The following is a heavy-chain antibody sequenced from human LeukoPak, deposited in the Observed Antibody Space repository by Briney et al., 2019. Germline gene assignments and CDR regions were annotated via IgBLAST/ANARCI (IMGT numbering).Heavy chain of an antibody. CDR1: GFTFSSYS. V-gene: IGHV3-21*01. Sequence: GGSLRLSCAASGFTFSSYSMNWVRQAPGKGLEWVSSISSSSSYIYYADSVKGRFTISRDNAKNSLYLQMNSLRAEDTAVYYCARVGTYYDILTGYYKREWGRDYFDYWGQGTLVTVSS. D-gene: IGHD3-9*01. CDR2: ISSSSSYI. J-gene: IGHJ4*02. CDR3: ARVGTYYDILTGYYKREWGRDYFDY.